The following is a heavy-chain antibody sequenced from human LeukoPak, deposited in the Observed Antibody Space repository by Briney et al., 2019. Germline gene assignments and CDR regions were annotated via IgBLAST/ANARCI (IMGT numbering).Heavy chain of an antibody. V-gene: IGHV4-34*01. CDR1: GGSFSGYY. CDR3: ARCFGRYYYDGSGYLDS. CDR2: INHSGST. D-gene: IGHD3-22*01. Sequence: SETLSLTCAVYGGSFSGYYWSWIRQPPGKGLEWIGEINHSGSTNYNPSLKSRVTISVDTSKNQFSLKLSSVTAADTAVYYCARCFGRYYYDGSGYLDSWGQGTLVTVSS. J-gene: IGHJ5*01.